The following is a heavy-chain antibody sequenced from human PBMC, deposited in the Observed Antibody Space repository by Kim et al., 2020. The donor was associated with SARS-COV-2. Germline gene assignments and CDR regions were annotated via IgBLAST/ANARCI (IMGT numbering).Heavy chain of an antibody. V-gene: IGHV4-4*02. J-gene: IGHJ4*02. CDR2: IYHSGST. CDR3: AREDCSSTSCYGMFDY. Sequence: SETLSLTCAVSGGSISSSNWWSWVRQPPGKGLEWIGEIYHSGSTNYNPSLKSRVTISVDKSKNQFSLKLSSVTAADTAVYYCAREDCSSTSCYGMFDYWGQGTLVTVSS. D-gene: IGHD2-2*01. CDR1: GGSISSSNW.